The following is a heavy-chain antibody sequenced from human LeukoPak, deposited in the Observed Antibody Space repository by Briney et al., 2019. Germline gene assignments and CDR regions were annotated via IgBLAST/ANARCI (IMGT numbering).Heavy chain of an antibody. V-gene: IGHV3-53*01. CDR1: GFTVSSNH. Sequence: QPGGSLRLSCAASGFTVSSNHMTWVRQAPGKGLEWVSEIYTGGLTFYADSVTDRFTISRDNSKNTVYLQMNSLGVEDTARYYCARDNAPAGGGLDYWGQGTLVTVSS. CDR2: IYTGGLT. D-gene: IGHD2-2*01. CDR3: ARDNAPAGGGLDY. J-gene: IGHJ4*02.